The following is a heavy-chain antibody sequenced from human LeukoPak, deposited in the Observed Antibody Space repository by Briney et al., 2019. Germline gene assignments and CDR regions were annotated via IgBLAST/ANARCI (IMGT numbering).Heavy chain of an antibody. V-gene: IGHV3-11*04. CDR1: GFTFSDYY. Sequence: GGSLRLSCAASGFTFSDYYMSWIRQAPGKGLEWVSYISSGGITIYYADSVKGRFTISKDNAKNSLYLQMNSLRAEDTAVYYCARDLTDYGDPGRYWGQGTLVTVSS. CDR2: ISSGGITI. CDR3: ARDLTDYGDPGRY. J-gene: IGHJ4*02. D-gene: IGHD4-17*01.